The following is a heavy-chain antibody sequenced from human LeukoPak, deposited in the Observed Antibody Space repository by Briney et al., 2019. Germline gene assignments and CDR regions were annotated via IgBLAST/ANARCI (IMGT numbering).Heavy chain of an antibody. J-gene: IGHJ3*02. CDR3: AKLLVVGWEYAFDI. V-gene: IGHV3-53*01. D-gene: IGHD1-26*01. CDR2: IYSGGST. Sequence: GGSLRLSCAASGFTVSSNYMSWVRQAPGKGLEWVSVIYSGGSTYYADSVKGRFTISRDNSKNTLYLQMNSLRAEDTAVYYCAKLLVVGWEYAFDIWGQGTMVTVSS. CDR1: GFTVSSNY.